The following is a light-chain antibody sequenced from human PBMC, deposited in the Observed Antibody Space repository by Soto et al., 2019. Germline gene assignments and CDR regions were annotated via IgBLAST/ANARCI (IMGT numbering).Light chain of an antibody. V-gene: IGLV2-14*01. CDR3: SSYTTTRSLWV. Sequence: QSALTQPASVSGSPGQSITISCTGTSSDVGAYNYVSWYQQHPGKAPKVLIYEVTTRPSGVSNRFSGSKSGNTASLTISGLQAEDEADYFCSSYTTTRSLWVFGGGTKLTVL. J-gene: IGLJ3*02. CDR2: EVT. CDR1: SSDVGAYNY.